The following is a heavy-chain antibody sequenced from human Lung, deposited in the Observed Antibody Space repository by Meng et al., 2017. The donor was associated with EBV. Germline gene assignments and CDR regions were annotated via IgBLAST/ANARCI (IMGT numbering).Heavy chain of an antibody. V-gene: IGHV4-34*01. CDR3: ARAAGSLTTLPVF. J-gene: IGHJ4*02. CDR2: INHSGST. D-gene: IGHD4-17*01. Sequence: QVQPPQLGAGLLEPSETLPLTCAVYGGSFSGYYWSWIRQPPGKGLEWIGEINHSGSTNYNPSLKSRVTISVDTSKTQFSLKLTSVTAADTAVYFCARAAGSLTTLPVFWGRGTLVTVSS. CDR1: GGSFSGYY.